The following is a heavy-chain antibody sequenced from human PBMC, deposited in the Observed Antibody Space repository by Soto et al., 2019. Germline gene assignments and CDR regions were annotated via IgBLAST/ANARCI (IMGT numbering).Heavy chain of an antibody. D-gene: IGHD2-2*01. V-gene: IGHV4-39*01. Sequence: QLQLQESGPGLVKPSETLSLTCTVSGGSISSSNYYWGWIRQPPGKGLEWIGSIYYSGSTYYNPSLKGRAAISVDTSKNQSSLKLSSVTAADTAVFYCARLQESGVPAAFDGHDAFDIWGQGTMVTVSS. CDR1: GGSISSSNYY. CDR3: ARLQESGVPAAFDGHDAFDI. J-gene: IGHJ3*02. CDR2: IYYSGST.